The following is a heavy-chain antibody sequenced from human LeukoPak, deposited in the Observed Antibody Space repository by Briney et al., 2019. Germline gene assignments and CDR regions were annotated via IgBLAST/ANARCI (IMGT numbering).Heavy chain of an antibody. V-gene: IGHV1-69*13. Sequence: GASVKVSCKASGCTFSSYAISWVRQAPGQGLEWMGGIIPIFGTANYAQKFQGRVTITADESTSTAYMELRSLSSDDTAVYYCARVIPCGYAVRKEYFQHWGQGTLVTVSS. CDR3: ARVIPCGYAVRKEYFQH. CDR1: GCTFSSYA. CDR2: IIPIFGTA. D-gene: IGHD5-18*01. J-gene: IGHJ1*01.